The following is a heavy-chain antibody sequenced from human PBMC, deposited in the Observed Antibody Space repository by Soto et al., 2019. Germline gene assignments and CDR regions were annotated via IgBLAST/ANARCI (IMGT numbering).Heavy chain of an antibody. D-gene: IGHD3-3*01. J-gene: IGHJ6*02. Sequence: PSETLSLTCTVSGGSISSSSYYWGWIRQPPGKGLEWIGSIYYSGSTYYNPSLKSRVTISVDTSKNQFSLKLSSVTAADTAVYYCARRSQWSGYGMDVWGQGTTVTVSS. CDR2: IYYSGST. CDR1: GGSISSSSYY. V-gene: IGHV4-39*01. CDR3: ARRSQWSGYGMDV.